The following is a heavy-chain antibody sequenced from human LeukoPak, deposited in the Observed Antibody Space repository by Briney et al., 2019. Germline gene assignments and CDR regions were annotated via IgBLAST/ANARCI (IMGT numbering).Heavy chain of an antibody. CDR3: ARGPLGRRVDY. CDR1: GFTFSSYS. Sequence: PGGSLRLSCAASGFTFSSYSMNWVRQAPGEGLEWVSSISSSSSYIYYADSVKGRFTISRDNAKNSLYQQMDSLGAEDTAVYYCARGPLGRRVDYWGQGTLVTVSS. V-gene: IGHV3-21*01. CDR2: ISSSSSYI. D-gene: IGHD3-16*01. J-gene: IGHJ4*02.